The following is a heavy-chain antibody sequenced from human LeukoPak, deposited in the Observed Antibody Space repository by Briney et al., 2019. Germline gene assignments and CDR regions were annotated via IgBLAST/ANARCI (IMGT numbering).Heavy chain of an antibody. CDR2: LSNIGSST. D-gene: IGHD6-13*01. J-gene: IGHJ4*02. CDR3: AKLYTSRWYNDY. CDR1: GFTFSSYA. Sequence: GGSLRLSCAAPGFTFSSYAMSWVRQAPGKGLEWVSALSNIGSSTSYADSVKGRFTISRDNSKNTMYLQMNSLRAEDTGVYYCAKLYTSRWYNDYWGQGTLVTVSS. V-gene: IGHV3-23*01.